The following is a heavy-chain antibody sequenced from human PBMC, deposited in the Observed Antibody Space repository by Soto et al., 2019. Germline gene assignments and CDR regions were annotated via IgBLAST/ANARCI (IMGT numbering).Heavy chain of an antibody. CDR1: GYTFTSYG. Sequence: GPVKVSCKASGYTFTSYGISWVRQAPGQGLEWMGWISAYNGNTNYAQKLQGRVTMTTDTSTSTAYMELRSLRSDDTAVYYCARDADTAMVDYYYYGMDVWGQGTTVTVSS. V-gene: IGHV1-18*01. CDR3: ARDADTAMVDYYYYGMDV. D-gene: IGHD5-18*01. J-gene: IGHJ6*02. CDR2: ISAYNGNT.